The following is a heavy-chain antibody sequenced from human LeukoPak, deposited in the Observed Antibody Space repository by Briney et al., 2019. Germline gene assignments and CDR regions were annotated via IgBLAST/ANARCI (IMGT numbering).Heavy chain of an antibody. V-gene: IGHV1-8*01. CDR1: GYTFTSYD. CDR3: ATPWGVYGDYLDY. D-gene: IGHD4-17*01. J-gene: IGHJ4*02. Sequence: GASVKVSCKASGYTFTSYDINWVRQATGQGLEWMGWMNPNSGNTGYAQKFQGRVTMTEDTSTDTAYMELSSLRSEDTAVYYCATPWGVYGDYLDYWGQGTLVTVSS. CDR2: MNPNSGNT.